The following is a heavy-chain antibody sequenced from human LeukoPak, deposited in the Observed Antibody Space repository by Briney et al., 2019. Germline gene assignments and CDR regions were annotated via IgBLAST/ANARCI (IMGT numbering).Heavy chain of an antibody. V-gene: IGHV4-4*07. CDR1: DGSISTYY. D-gene: IGHD6-13*01. CDR2: IYTSVST. Sequence: SETLSLTCIVSDGSISTYYWSWIRQPAGKGLEWIGRIYTSVSTNYDPSLKSRVTMSEDTSKNQFSLKLSSVTAADTAVYYCARDKGTSAGYYYYYMDVWGKGTTVTVSS. J-gene: IGHJ6*03. CDR3: ARDKGTSAGYYYYYMDV.